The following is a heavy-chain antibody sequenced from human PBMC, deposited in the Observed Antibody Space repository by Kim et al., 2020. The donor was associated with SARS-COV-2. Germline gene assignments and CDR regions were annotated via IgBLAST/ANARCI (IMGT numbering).Heavy chain of an antibody. D-gene: IGHD6-13*01. CDR2: IKQDGSEK. V-gene: IGHV3-7*01. Sequence: GGSLRLSCAASGFTFSSYWMSWVRQAPGKGLEWVANIKQDGSEKYYVDSVKGRFTISRDNAKNSLYLQMNSLRAEDTAVYYCARSSSSWYGASAFDIWGQGTMVTVSS. J-gene: IGHJ3*02. CDR1: GFTFSSYW. CDR3: ARSSSSWYGASAFDI.